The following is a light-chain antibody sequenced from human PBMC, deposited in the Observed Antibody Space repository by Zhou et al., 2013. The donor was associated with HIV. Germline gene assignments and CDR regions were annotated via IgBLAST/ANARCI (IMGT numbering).Light chain of an antibody. Sequence: DIQMTQSPSTLSASVGDRVTITCRASQSISSWLAWYQQKPGKAPNLLIYTASTLENGVPSSFSGSGSGTEFTLTISSLQPDDFATYYCQHYNTYSWTFGQGTKVEI. CDR2: TAS. CDR3: QHYNTYSWT. V-gene: IGKV1-5*03. CDR1: QSISSW. J-gene: IGKJ1*01.